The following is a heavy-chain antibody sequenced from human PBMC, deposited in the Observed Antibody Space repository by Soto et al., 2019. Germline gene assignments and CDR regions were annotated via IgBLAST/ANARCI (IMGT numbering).Heavy chain of an antibody. CDR1: GGSIRSYY. J-gene: IGHJ4*01. CDR2: IYHTGRT. V-gene: IGHV4-59*08. CDR3: ARHVENGYDLFDH. Sequence: ETLSLTCTVSGGSIRSYYWSWIRLPPGKALEWIGYIYHTGRTSSNPSFRSRVTISIDTSKNQSFLKLPSVTAADTAVYYCARHVENGYDLFDHWGQGTLVTVSS. D-gene: IGHD5-12*01.